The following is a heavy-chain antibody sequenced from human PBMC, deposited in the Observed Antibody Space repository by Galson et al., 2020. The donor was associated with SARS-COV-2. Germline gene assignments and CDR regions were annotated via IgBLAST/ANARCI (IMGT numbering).Heavy chain of an antibody. J-gene: IGHJ3*01. CDR2: IPYDGSNK. CDR3: AKEGHQLGGITFDL. CDR1: GFTFSTYG. Sequence: GGSLRLSCEASGFTFSTYGMHWVRQAPGKGLEWVAFIPYDGSNKYYTDSVKGRFTISRDNSRNTRHLQMSSLRADDTAVYYCAKEGHQLGGITFDLWGQGTMVTVSS. V-gene: IGHV3-30*02. D-gene: IGHD3-16*01.